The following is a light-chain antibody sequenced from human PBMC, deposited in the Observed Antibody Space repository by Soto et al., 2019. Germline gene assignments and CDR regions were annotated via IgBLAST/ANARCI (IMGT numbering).Light chain of an antibody. CDR3: EQYKSYSRT. J-gene: IGKJ5*01. CDR2: KAS. CDR1: QSICSW. V-gene: IGKV1-5*03. Sequence: QRIQSPSTLSACVGDRVTITCLACQSICSWVAWYHRKPWKDPKLLSYKASSLESGVPSRFSGSGSGTELTLTISSLQPDDFATDYCEQYKSYSRTFGQGTRLEIK.